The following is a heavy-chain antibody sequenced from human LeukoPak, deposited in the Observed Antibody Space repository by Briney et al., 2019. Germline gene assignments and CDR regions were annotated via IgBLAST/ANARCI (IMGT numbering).Heavy chain of an antibody. D-gene: IGHD6-19*01. CDR1: GFTFSRYW. V-gene: IGHV3-74*01. J-gene: IGHJ4*02. CDR2: INSDGSFT. CDR3: ARDSSGWYRFDC. Sequence: GGSLRLSCAASGFTFSRYWMHWVRQAPGKGLVWVSRINSDGSFTTYADSVEGRFTISRDNAKNTLYLQMNSLRDEDTAVYYCARDSSGWYRFDCWGQGTLVTVSS.